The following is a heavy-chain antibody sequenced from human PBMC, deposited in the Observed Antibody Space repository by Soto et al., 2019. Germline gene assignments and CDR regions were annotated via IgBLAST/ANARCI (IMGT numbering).Heavy chain of an antibody. V-gene: IGHV1-3*01. CDR1: GYTFTTYA. D-gene: IGHD2-15*01. J-gene: IGHJ5*02. CDR2: IDAGNGNT. Sequence: ASVKVSCKASGYTFTTYAMHWVRQAPGQRLEWMGWIDAGNGNTKYSQKFQGRVTITRDTSASTVYMELNSLRSEDTAVYYCAREDRNWFDPWGQGTLVTVSS. CDR3: AREDRNWFDP.